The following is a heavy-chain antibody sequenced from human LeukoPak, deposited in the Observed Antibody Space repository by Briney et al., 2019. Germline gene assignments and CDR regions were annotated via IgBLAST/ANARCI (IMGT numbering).Heavy chain of an antibody. J-gene: IGHJ4*02. CDR1: GFTFSSYA. D-gene: IGHD3-22*01. V-gene: IGHV3-23*01. CDR2: ISGSGGST. Sequence: GGSLRLSCAAPGFTFSSYAMTWVRQAPGKGLEWVSSISGSGGSTYYADSVKGRFTISRDNSKKTLYLQMNSLRAEDTAVYYCAKDPFFDSSGYYSDCWGQGTLVTVSS. CDR3: AKDPFFDSSGYYSDC.